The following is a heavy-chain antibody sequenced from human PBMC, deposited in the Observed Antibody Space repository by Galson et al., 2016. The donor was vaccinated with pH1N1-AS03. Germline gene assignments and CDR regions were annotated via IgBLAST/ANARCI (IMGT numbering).Heavy chain of an antibody. D-gene: IGHD6-13*01. CDR1: GFSFRDFG. CDR2: ISGSAGSST. CDR3: AKLISSAGSDDY. J-gene: IGHJ4*02. Sequence: SLRLSCAASGFSFRDFGMSWVRQAPGKGPEWVSTISGSAGSSTYYADSVKGRSTISRDNSKNTLYLQMNSLRADDTAVYYCAKLISSAGSDDYWGRGILVTVSS. V-gene: IGHV3-23*01.